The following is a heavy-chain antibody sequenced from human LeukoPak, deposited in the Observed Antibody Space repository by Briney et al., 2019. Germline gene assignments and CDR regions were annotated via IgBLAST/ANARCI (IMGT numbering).Heavy chain of an antibody. CDR2: ISSSSSTI. CDR1: GFTFSSYS. CDR3: ARDLGYYDSSGYDY. D-gene: IGHD3-22*01. Sequence: GGSLRLSCAASGFTFSSYSMNWVRQAPGKGLEWVSYISSSSSTIYYADAVKGRFTISRDNAKNSVYLQMNSLRVEDTAVYYCARDLGYYDSSGYDYWGQGTLVTVSS. J-gene: IGHJ4*02. V-gene: IGHV3-48*01.